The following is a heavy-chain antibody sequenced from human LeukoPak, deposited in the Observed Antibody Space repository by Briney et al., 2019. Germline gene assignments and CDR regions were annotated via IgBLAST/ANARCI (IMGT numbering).Heavy chain of an antibody. CDR1: GYTFTSYG. J-gene: IGHJ4*02. Sequence: ASVKVSCKASGYTFTSYGISWVRQAPGQGLEWMGWISAYNGNTNYAQKLQGRGTMTTDTSTSTAYMELRSLRSDDTAVYCCARDRRYCTNGVCYPEDYWGQGTLVTVSS. V-gene: IGHV1-18*01. CDR3: ARDRRYCTNGVCYPEDY. D-gene: IGHD2-8*01. CDR2: ISAYNGNT.